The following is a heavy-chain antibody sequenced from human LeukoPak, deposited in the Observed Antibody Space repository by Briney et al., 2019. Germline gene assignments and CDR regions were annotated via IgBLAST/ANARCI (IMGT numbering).Heavy chain of an antibody. J-gene: IGHJ6*02. D-gene: IGHD4-17*01. V-gene: IGHV4-34*01. CDR3: ARATHYYYYYYGMDV. Sequence: SETLSLTCAVHGGSFSGYLWSWIRQPPGKGLEYIGEINHSGYTTYNPSLKSRVTISVDTSKNQFSLKLSSVTAADTAVYYCARATHYYYYYYGMDVWGQGTTVTVSS. CDR1: GGSFSGYL. CDR2: INHSGYT.